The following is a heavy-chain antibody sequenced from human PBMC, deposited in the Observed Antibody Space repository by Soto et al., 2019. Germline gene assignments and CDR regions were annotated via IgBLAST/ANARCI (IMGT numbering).Heavy chain of an antibody. D-gene: IGHD3-10*01. CDR1: GFTFSSFG. CDR3: AKGYYYGSGSFDC. CDR2: ISYDGINN. Sequence: GGSLRLSCAASGFTFSSFGMHWVRQAPGKGLEWVAAISYDGINNNYEDSVKGRFTISRDNPKNTLYLQMNSLRPEDTAVYYCAKGYYYGSGSFDCWGQGTLVTVSS. J-gene: IGHJ4*02. V-gene: IGHV3-30*18.